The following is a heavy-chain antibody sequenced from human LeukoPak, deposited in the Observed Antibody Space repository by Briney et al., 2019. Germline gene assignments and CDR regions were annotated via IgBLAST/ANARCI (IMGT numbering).Heavy chain of an antibody. D-gene: IGHD3-22*01. Sequence: GGSLRLSCAASGFSFSGYTINWVRQAPGKGLEWVAVISYDGSNKYYADSVKGRFTISRDNSKNTLYLQMNSLRAEDTAVYYCAKSYYDSSGYYYYYGMDVWGQGTTVTVSS. CDR3: AKSYYDSSGYYYYYGMDV. CDR1: GFSFSGYT. CDR2: ISYDGSNK. J-gene: IGHJ6*02. V-gene: IGHV3-30*04.